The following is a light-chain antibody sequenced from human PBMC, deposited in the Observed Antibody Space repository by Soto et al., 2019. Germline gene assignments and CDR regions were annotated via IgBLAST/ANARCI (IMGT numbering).Light chain of an antibody. CDR3: QQLNSYTWT. CDR2: AAS. J-gene: IGKJ1*01. CDR1: QAISSY. V-gene: IGKV1-9*01. Sequence: DIQLTQSPSFLSASVGDRVTITCRASQAISSYLAWFQQRPGKDPKVRIYAASTLQSGVPSRFSGSGSGTEFTLTISSLQPEDFATYYCQQLNSYTWTFGQGTKVEIK.